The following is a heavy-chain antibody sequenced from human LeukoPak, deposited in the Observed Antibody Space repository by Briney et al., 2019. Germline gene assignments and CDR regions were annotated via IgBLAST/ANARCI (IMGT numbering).Heavy chain of an antibody. CDR2: INHSGST. Sequence: SETLSLTCAVYGGSFSGYYWSWIRQPPGKGLEWIGEINHSGSTNYNPPLKSRVTISVDTSKNQFSLKLSSVTAADTAVYYCARGVVDYYDYVWGSYRGNWFDPWGQGTLVTVSS. D-gene: IGHD3-16*02. CDR1: GGSFSGYY. CDR3: ARGVVDYYDYVWGSYRGNWFDP. V-gene: IGHV4-34*01. J-gene: IGHJ5*02.